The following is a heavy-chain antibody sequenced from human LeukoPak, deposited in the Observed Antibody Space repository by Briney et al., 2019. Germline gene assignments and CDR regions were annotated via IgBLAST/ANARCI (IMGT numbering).Heavy chain of an antibody. CDR1: GFTFSSYA. CDR2: ISGSGGST. J-gene: IGHJ6*02. Sequence: GGSLRLSCAASGFTFSSYAMSWVRQAPGKGLEWVSAISGSGGSTYYADSVKGRFTISRDNSKNTLYLQMNSLRAEDTAVYYCARAVAGTFRYYGMDVWGQGTTVTVSS. CDR3: ARAVAGTFRYYGMDV. D-gene: IGHD6-19*01. V-gene: IGHV3-23*01.